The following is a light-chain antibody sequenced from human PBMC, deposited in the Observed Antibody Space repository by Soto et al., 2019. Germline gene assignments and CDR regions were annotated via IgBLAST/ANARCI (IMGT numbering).Light chain of an antibody. CDR3: ATWDDSLNSLV. Sequence: QSVLTQPPSASGTPGQRVIISCSGSSSNIGGNSVNWYQQVPGTAPKLLMYSNNQRPSGVPDRFSGSKSGTSASLANSGLQSEDEAEYYCATWDDSLNSLVFGGGTKLTVL. V-gene: IGLV1-44*01. CDR2: SNN. J-gene: IGLJ3*02. CDR1: SSNIGGNS.